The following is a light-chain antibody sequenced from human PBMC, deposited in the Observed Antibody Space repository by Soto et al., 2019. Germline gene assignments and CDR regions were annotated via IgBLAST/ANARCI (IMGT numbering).Light chain of an antibody. V-gene: IGKV3-11*01. CDR1: QSVSSY. CDR2: DAS. Sequence: EIVLTQSPATLSLSPGERATLSCRASQSVSSYLAWYQQKPGQAPTLLIYDASNRATGIPAWFSGSGSGTDFTLTISSLEPEDFAVYYCQQRSNSPSFGQGTKLEI. J-gene: IGKJ2*01. CDR3: QQRSNSPS.